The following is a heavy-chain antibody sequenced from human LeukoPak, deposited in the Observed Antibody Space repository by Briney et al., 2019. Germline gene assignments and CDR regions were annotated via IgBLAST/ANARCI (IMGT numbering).Heavy chain of an antibody. D-gene: IGHD3-9*01. Sequence: PSGTLALTCAVSGGPISSCSWWSWARPPPGEGLEWIGEIYHCGSTDYNPSLKSRVTISVDKSKNQFSLKLSSVTAADTAVYYCASLGYYDILTGSSTYAFDIWGQGTMVTVSS. J-gene: IGHJ3*02. CDR2: IYHCGST. CDR3: ASLGYYDILTGSSTYAFDI. CDR1: GGPISSCSW. V-gene: IGHV4-4*02.